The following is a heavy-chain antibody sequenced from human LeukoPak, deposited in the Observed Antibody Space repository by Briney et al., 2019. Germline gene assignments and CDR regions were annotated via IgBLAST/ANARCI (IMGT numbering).Heavy chain of an antibody. V-gene: IGHV3-30*03. CDR1: GFTFSSYG. D-gene: IGHD3-22*01. J-gene: IGHJ4*02. CDR2: RSYDGSNK. CDR3: ASQAGGYYDSSGYYPDY. Sequence: GGSLRLSCAASGFTFSSYGMHWVRQAPGNGLEWVAVRSYDGSNKYYADSVKGRFTISRDNSKNTLYLQMNSLRAEDTAVYYCASQAGGYYDSSGYYPDYWGQGTLVTVSS.